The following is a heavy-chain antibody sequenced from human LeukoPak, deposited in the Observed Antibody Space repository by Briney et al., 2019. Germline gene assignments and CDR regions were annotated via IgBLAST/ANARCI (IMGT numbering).Heavy chain of an antibody. CDR1: GFAFSSYI. J-gene: IGHJ6*02. V-gene: IGHV3-30-3*01. CDR3: ARERAATSGMDV. D-gene: IGHD5-12*01. CDR2: ISYDGSKK. Sequence: GGSLRLSCAASGFAFSSYIMHGVRQAPGKGLEWVAVISYDGSKKYYADAVKGRFTISRDNSKNTLYLQMNSLRAEDTAVYYCARERAATSGMDVWGQGTTVTVSS.